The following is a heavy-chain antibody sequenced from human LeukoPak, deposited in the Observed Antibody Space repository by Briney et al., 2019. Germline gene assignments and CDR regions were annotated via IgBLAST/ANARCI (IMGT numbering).Heavy chain of an antibody. CDR1: GYTFTAYY. CDR2: INPNSGGT. Sequence: ASVKVSCKASGYTFTAYYMHWVRQAPGQGLEWMGWINPNSGGTNYAQKFQGRVTMTRDTSISTAYMELSRLRSDDTAVYYCASINFRSEVRAPDYWGQGTLVTVSS. V-gene: IGHV1-2*02. J-gene: IGHJ4*02. D-gene: IGHD6-25*01. CDR3: ASINFRSEVRAPDY.